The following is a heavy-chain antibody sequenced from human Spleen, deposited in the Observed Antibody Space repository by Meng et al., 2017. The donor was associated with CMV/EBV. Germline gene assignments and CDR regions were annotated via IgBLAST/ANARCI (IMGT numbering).Heavy chain of an antibody. J-gene: IGHJ5*02. Sequence: SDILTLTCKVPGGSISNRSYFWGWIRQPPGKGLEWIGSIYYNGNTYYNPSLKSRVTISGDTSKNQFTLKLSSLTAADTALYYCARSETTSGLRFDPWGQGTLVTVS. V-gene: IGHV4-39*06. D-gene: IGHD1/OR15-1a*01. CDR3: ARSETTSGLRFDP. CDR1: GGSISNRSYF. CDR2: IYYNGNT.